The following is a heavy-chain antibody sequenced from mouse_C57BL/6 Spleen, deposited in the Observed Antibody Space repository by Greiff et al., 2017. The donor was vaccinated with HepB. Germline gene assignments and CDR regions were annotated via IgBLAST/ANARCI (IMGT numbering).Heavy chain of an antibody. CDR3: ARPLITSVVAPFAY. J-gene: IGHJ3*01. V-gene: IGHV1-80*01. Sequence: VQLQQSGAELVKPGASVKISCKASGYAFSSYWMNWVKQRPGKGLEWIGQIYPGDGDTNYNGKFKGKATLTADKSSSTAYMQLSSLTSDDSAVYFCARPLITSVVAPFAYWGQGTLVTVSA. CDR1: GYAFSSYW. D-gene: IGHD1-1*01. CDR2: IYPGDGDT.